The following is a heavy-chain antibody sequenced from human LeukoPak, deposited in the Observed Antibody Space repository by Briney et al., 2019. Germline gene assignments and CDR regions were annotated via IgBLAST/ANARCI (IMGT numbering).Heavy chain of an antibody. CDR3: AKVGVAGTTVYFDY. V-gene: IGHV3-23*01. D-gene: IGHD1-1*01. J-gene: IGHJ4*02. CDR1: GFTFSSYA. Sequence: GGSLRLSCAASGFTFSSYAMSWVRQAPGKGLEWVSAISGSGGSTYYADSVKGRFTISRDDSKNTLYLQMNSLRAEDTAVYYCAKVGVAGTTVYFDYWGQGTLVAVSS. CDR2: ISGSGGST.